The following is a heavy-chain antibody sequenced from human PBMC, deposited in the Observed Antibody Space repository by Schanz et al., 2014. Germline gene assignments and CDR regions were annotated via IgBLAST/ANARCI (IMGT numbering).Heavy chain of an antibody. D-gene: IGHD2-2*02. J-gene: IGHJ6*03. CDR3: AGTYCSSTSCYTGYYYMDV. Sequence: QVQLVQSGAEVKKPGSSVKVSCKASGGTFSSYTISWVRQAPGQGLEWMGRIIPILGIANYAQNCQGRVTMTADKSTSTAYMELTSLRSEDTAVYYCAGTYCSSTSCYTGYYYMDVWGKGTTVTVSS. CDR1: GGTFSSYT. CDR2: IIPILGIA. V-gene: IGHV1-69*09.